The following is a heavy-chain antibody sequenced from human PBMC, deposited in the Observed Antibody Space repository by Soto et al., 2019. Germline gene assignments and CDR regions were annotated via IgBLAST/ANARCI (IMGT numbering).Heavy chain of an antibody. Sequence: EVQLLESGGGLVQPGGSLRLSCAASGFTFSSYAMSWVRQAPGKGLEWVSAISGSGGSTYYADSVKGRFTISRDNSKNTLYLQMSSLRAEDTAVYYCAKVPSYYMAVAGTFDYWGQGPLVTVSS. J-gene: IGHJ4*02. CDR2: ISGSGGST. CDR1: GFTFSSYA. CDR3: AKVPSYYMAVAGTFDY. V-gene: IGHV3-23*01. D-gene: IGHD6-19*01.